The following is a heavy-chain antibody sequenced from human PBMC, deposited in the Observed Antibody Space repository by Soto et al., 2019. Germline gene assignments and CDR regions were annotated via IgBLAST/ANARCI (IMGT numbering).Heavy chain of an antibody. Sequence: ASVKVSCKASGYTFTGYYMHGVREAPGQGLEWMGWINPNSGGTNYAQKFQGWVTMTRDTSISTAYMELSRLRSDDTAVYYCARDHSVGYYYYGMDVWGQGTTVTVSS. CDR3: ARDHSVGYYYYGMDV. D-gene: IGHD2-2*01. CDR2: INPNSGGT. CDR1: GYTFTGYY. J-gene: IGHJ6*02. V-gene: IGHV1-2*04.